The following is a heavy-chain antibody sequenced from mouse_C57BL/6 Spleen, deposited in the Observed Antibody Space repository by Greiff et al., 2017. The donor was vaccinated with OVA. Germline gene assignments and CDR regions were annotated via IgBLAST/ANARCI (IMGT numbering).Heavy chain of an antibody. D-gene: IGHD2-1*01. V-gene: IGHV1-59*01. CDR3: ARRGGNYVTYYAMDY. CDR1: GYTFTSYW. Sequence: QVQLKQPGAELVRPGTSVKLSCKASGYTFTSYWMHWVKQRPGQGLEWIGVFDPSDSYTNYNQKFKGKATLTVDTSSSTAYMQLSSLTSEDSAVYYCARRGGNYVTYYAMDYWGQGTSVTVSS. CDR2: FDPSDSYT. J-gene: IGHJ4*01.